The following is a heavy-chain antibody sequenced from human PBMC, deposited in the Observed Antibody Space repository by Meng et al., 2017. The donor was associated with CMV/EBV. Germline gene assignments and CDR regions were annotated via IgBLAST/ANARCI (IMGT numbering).Heavy chain of an antibody. D-gene: IGHD5-12*01. CDR3: ARSGFTGYDFVSSLMTW. CDR2: ISAYNGNT. V-gene: IGHV1-18*01. J-gene: IGHJ4*02. CDR1: GYTFTSYG. Sequence: ASVKVSCKASGYTFTSYGISWVRQAPGQGLEWMGWISAYNGNTNYAQKLQGRVTITADKSTTTSYMELSSLRSDDTAVYYCARSGFTGYDFVSSLMTWWGQGTLVTVSS.